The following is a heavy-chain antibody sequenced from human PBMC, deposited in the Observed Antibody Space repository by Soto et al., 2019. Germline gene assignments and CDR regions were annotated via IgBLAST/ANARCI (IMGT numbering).Heavy chain of an antibody. V-gene: IGHV3-30-3*01. CDR3: ARSVGYCSGGTCGWFDP. D-gene: IGHD2-15*01. J-gene: IGHJ5*02. Sequence: QVQLVESGGGVVQPGKSLRLSCAASGFTFSSYAMHWVRQAPGKGLEWVAVTSFDGSNKYYTVSVKGRFTISRDNSKNTLYLQMDSLRAEDTAVYYCARSVGYCSGGTCGWFDPWGQGTLVTVSS. CDR1: GFTFSSYA. CDR2: TSFDGSNK.